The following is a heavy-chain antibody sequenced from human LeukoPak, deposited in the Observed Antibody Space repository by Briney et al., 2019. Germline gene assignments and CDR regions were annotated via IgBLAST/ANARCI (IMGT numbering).Heavy chain of an antibody. Sequence: KPSETLSLTCSVSGYSISRGYHWGWIRQPPGKGLEWIGSVHRSGSTYYNPSLKSRVTISADTSKNQFSLKLTSVAAADTAVYYCTRDDWNPDFWGQGTLVTVPS. CDR1: GYSISRGYH. CDR3: TRDDWNPDF. D-gene: IGHD1-1*01. V-gene: IGHV4-38-2*02. CDR2: VHRSGST. J-gene: IGHJ4*02.